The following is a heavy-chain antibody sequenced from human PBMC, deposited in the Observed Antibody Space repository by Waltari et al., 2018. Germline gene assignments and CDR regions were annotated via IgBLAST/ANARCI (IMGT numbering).Heavy chain of an antibody. V-gene: IGHV4-39*07. CDR3: ARAEPQQRFDY. Sequence: QLQLQESGPGLVKPSETLSLTCTVSGGSISSSSYYWGWIRQPPGKGREWIGSIYYSGSTYYNPSLKSRVTISVDTSKNQFSLKLSSVTAADTAVYYCARAEPQQRFDYWGQGTLVTVSS. CDR1: GGSISSSSYY. D-gene: IGHD6-13*01. CDR2: IYYSGST. J-gene: IGHJ4*02.